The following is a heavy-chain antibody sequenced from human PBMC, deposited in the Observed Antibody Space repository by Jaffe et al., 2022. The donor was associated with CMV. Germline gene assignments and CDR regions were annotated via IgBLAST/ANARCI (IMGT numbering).Heavy chain of an antibody. CDR1: GFTVSSNY. V-gene: IGHV3-66*01. CDR2: IYSGGST. Sequence: EVQLVESGGGLVQPGGSLRLSCAASGFTVSSNYMSWVRQAPGKGLEWVSVIYSGGSTYYADSVKGRFTISRDNSKNTLYLQMNSLRAEDTAVYYCARVVAPDTAMDPYGPVIGYYYYYMDVWGKGTTVTVSS. CDR3: ARVVAPDTAMDPYGPVIGYYYYYMDV. D-gene: IGHD5-18*01. J-gene: IGHJ6*03.